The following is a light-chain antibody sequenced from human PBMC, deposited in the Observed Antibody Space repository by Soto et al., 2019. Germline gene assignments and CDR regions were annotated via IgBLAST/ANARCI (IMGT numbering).Light chain of an antibody. Sequence: DIQMTQSPSTLSASVGDRVTITCRASESISSWLAWYQQKPGKAPSLLIYKASSLEVEVPSRFSGSGSGTEFTLAISSLHPDDIATYYSQQYHSHPLTFGGGTKIEMK. J-gene: IGKJ4*01. CDR1: ESISSW. V-gene: IGKV1-5*03. CDR2: KAS. CDR3: QQYHSHPLT.